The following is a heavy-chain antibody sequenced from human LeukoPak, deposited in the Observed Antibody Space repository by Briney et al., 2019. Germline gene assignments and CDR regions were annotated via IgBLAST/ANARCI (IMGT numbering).Heavy chain of an antibody. V-gene: IGHV3-53*01. D-gene: IGHD3-22*01. Sequence: PGGSLRLSCAASGFIVSSDYMTWVRQAPGKGLEWVSVIYSGGSTYYADSVKGRFTISIDISKNMLFLQMNSLRAEDTAVYYCARENNYYDSSGYYDYWGQGTLVTVSS. CDR3: ARENNYYDSSGYYDY. CDR2: IYSGGST. CDR1: GFIVSSDY. J-gene: IGHJ4*02.